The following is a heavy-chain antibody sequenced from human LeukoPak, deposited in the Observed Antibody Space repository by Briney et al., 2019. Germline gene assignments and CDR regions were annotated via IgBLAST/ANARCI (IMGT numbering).Heavy chain of an antibody. J-gene: IGHJ6*02. Sequence: TGGPLRLPCAASGFTFSIYDMHCPRQATGKGREWVSAIVTAGDTYYPGSVEGRFTITRENAKNSLYLQMNSLRAGDTAVYYCARALHCSGGSCYVGSYYYYGMDVWGQGTTVTVSS. CDR2: IVTAGDT. D-gene: IGHD2-15*01. V-gene: IGHV3-13*01. CDR1: GFTFSIYD. CDR3: ARALHCSGGSCYVGSYYYYGMDV.